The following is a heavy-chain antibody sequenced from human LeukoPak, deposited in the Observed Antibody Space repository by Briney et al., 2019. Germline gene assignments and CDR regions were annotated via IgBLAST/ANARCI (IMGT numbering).Heavy chain of an antibody. CDR1: GFTFSRYN. D-gene: IGHD3-3*01. J-gene: IGHJ4*02. V-gene: IGHV3-21*01. Sequence: GGSLRLSCAASGFTFSRYNMNWVRQAPGKGLEWVSSIGSSTSYIYYADSVKGRFTISRDNAKNSLFLQMNSLRAEDTAAYYCAKDMRTGDFWSGYSDYWGQGTLVTVSS. CDR3: AKDMRTGDFWSGYSDY. CDR2: IGSSTSYI.